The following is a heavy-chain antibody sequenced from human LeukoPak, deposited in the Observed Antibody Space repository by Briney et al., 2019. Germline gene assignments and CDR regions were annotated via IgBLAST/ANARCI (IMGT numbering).Heavy chain of an antibody. CDR2: IRSKAYRGTT. D-gene: IGHD5-18*01. V-gene: IGHV3-49*04. Sequence: GALRLSCTGSGFTFGDHAMGWVRQAPGKGLEWVGFIRSKAYRGTTEYAASVKGRFTISRDDSASIAYLQMNSLRTEDTAVYYCARGPIQLWIHNAMDVWGQGTTVTVSS. CDR3: ARGPIQLWIHNAMDV. J-gene: IGHJ6*02. CDR1: GFTFGDHA.